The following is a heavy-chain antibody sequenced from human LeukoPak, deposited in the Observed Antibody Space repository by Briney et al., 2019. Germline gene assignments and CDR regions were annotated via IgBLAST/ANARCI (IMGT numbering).Heavy chain of an antibody. CDR3: ARGRYSYGYSDAFDI. Sequence: TASETLSLTCTVSGGSISSSSYYWGWIRQPPGKGLEWIGSIYYSGSTYYNPSLKSRVTISVDTSKNQFSLKLSSVTAADTAVYYCARGRYSYGYSDAFDIWGQGTMVTVSS. J-gene: IGHJ3*02. D-gene: IGHD5-18*01. CDR2: IYYSGST. V-gene: IGHV4-39*07. CDR1: GGSISSSSYY.